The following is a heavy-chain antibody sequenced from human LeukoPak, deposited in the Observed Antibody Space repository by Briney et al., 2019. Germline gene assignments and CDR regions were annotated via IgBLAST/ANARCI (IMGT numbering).Heavy chain of an antibody. CDR1: GGSLTDGDYY. CDR2: TWRG. Sequence: PSETLSLTCTASGGSLTDGDYYWGWVRQPPGTGLHWLATTWRGASLNSRVTISLDTSQNQFSLRLTSVAASDTAVYYCVRIFGCYQEAMDVWGLGITVTVSS. CDR3: VRIFGCYQEAMDV. J-gene: IGHJ6*02. V-gene: IGHV4-61*08. D-gene: IGHD3-3*01.